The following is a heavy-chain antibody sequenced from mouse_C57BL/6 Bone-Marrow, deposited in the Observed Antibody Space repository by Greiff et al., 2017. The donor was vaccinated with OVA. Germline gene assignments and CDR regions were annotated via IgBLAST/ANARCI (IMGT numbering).Heavy chain of an antibody. CDR1: GYTFTSYW. CDR3: ARDDYALYYYAMDY. Sequence: QVQLQQPGAELVKPGASVKLSCKASGYTFTSYWMHWVKQRPGQGLEWIGMIRPNSGSTNYNEKFKSKATLTVDKSSSTAYMQLSSLTSEDSAVYYCARDDYALYYYAMDYWGQGTSVTVSS. D-gene: IGHD2-4*01. V-gene: IGHV1-64*01. J-gene: IGHJ4*01. CDR2: IRPNSGST.